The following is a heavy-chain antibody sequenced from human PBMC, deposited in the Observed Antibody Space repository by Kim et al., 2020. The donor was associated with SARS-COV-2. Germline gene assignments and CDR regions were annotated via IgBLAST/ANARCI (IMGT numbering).Heavy chain of an antibody. CDR2: MYYSGST. Sequence: SETLSLTCTVSGGSISGSSYYWGWIRQPPGKGLEWIGSMYYSGSTYYNPSLKSRVTISVDTSKNQFSLKLSSVTAADTAVYYCARLSGVGGAVAGWFDYWGQGTLVTVSS. J-gene: IGHJ4*02. D-gene: IGHD6-19*01. CDR3: ARLSGVGGAVAGWFDY. V-gene: IGHV4-39*01. CDR1: GGSISGSSYY.